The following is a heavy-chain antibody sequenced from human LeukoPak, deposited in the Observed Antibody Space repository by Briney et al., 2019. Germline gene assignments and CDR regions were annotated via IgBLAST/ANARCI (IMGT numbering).Heavy chain of an antibody. J-gene: IGHJ4*02. V-gene: IGHV4-61*01. CDR1: GGSFSSGSYY. D-gene: IGHD5-18*01. CDR3: AREAYSYGYTPFDY. CDR2: IYYSGST. Sequence: PSETLSLTCTVSGGSFSSGSYYWRWSRQPPGKGLEWIGYIYYSGSTNYNPSLKSRVTISVDTSKNQFSLKLSSVTAADTAVYYCAREAYSYGYTPFDYGGQGTLVTVSS.